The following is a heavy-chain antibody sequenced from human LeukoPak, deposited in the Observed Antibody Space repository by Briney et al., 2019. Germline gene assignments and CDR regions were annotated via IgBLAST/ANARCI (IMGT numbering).Heavy chain of an antibody. CDR2: ISSTSSYI. Sequence: GGSLRLACAASGFTFSSYSMNWVRQAPGKGLEWVSSISSTSSYIYYADSVKGRFTISRDNAKNSLYLQMNSLRAEDTDVYYCARGGPERGPNWFDPWGQGTLVTVSS. V-gene: IGHV3-21*01. CDR3: ARGGPERGPNWFDP. CDR1: GFTFSSYS. J-gene: IGHJ5*02.